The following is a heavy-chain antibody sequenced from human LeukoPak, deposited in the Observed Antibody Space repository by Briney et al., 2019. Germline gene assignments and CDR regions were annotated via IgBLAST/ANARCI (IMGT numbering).Heavy chain of an antibody. J-gene: IGHJ5*02. D-gene: IGHD5-18*01. V-gene: IGHV4-31*03. Sequence: SETLSLTCTVSGGSISSGGYYWSWIRQHPGKGLEWIGYIYYSGSTYYNPSLKSRVTISVDTSKNQFSLKLSSVTAADTAEYYCARETSLSGYKDWFDPWGQGTLVTVSS. CDR2: IYYSGST. CDR1: GGSISSGGYY. CDR3: ARETSLSGYKDWFDP.